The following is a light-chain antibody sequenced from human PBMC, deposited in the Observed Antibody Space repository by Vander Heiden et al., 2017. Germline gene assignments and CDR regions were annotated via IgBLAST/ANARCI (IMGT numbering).Light chain of an antibody. CDR2: YAT. V-gene: IGKV3-20*01. J-gene: IGKJ5*01. CDR1: QSVGKNY. CDR3: QQYAVSPIT. Sequence: ETVLTQSPGTLSLSPGERATLPCWASQSVGKNYLGWFQQKPGQVPRLLTYYATNRATGTPDRFSGSGSGTDFTLTSNRLESEDFSVYYCQQYAVSPITFGQGTRLEI.